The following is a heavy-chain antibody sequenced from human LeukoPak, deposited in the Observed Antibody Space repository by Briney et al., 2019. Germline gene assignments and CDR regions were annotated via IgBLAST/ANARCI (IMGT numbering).Heavy chain of an antibody. D-gene: IGHD3-22*01. CDR1: GFTFSSYA. CDR3: AIMHPYSDGRGYWVQ. J-gene: IGHJ4*02. V-gene: IGHV3-23*01. CDR2: ISISGGST. Sequence: GGSLRLSCAASGFTFSSYAMSWVRQAPGKGLEWLSGISISGGSTSYADSVKGRFTISRDNPRNTLYMEMNSLRVEDTAVYYCAIMHPYSDGRGYWVQWGQGTLVTVSS.